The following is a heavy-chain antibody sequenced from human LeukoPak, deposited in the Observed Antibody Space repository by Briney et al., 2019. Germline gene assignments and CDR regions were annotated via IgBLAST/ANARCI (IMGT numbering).Heavy chain of an antibody. CDR2: IRYDASNK. V-gene: IGHV3-30*02. CDR3: AGDFDY. Sequence: PGGSLRLSCAVSGLTFSNYGMHWVRQAPGKGLEWVAFIRYDASNKYYADSVKGRFTISRDNSENTLYLQMNRLRVQDTAIYYCAGDFDYWGQGTLVTVSS. J-gene: IGHJ4*02. CDR1: GLTFSNYG.